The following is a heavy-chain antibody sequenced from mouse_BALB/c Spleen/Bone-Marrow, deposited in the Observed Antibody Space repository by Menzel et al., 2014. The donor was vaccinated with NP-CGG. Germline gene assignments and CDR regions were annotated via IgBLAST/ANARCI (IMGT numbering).Heavy chain of an antibody. J-gene: IGHJ2*01. V-gene: IGHV1-69*02. Sequence: QVQLQQSGADLVKPGASVKLSCKASGYTFTSYWMHWVKQRPGQGLEWIGEIDPSDSYTNYNQKFKGKATLTVDKSSSKAYMQLSSLTSEDSAVYYCARGLYSDSVYWGQGTTLTVSS. D-gene: IGHD2-12*01. CDR1: GYTFTSYW. CDR2: IDPSDSYT. CDR3: ARGLYSDSVY.